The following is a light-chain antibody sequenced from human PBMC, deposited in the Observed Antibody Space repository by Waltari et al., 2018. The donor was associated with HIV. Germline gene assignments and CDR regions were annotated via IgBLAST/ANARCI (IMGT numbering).Light chain of an antibody. J-gene: IGLJ2*01. V-gene: IGLV1-47*01. Sequence: QSVLTQPPSASGTPGQRVTISCSGRASNIGRTYVCWFQQLPGTAPKLLIYRDNQRPSGIPDRFSGSRSGTSASLAISGLRAEDEADYYCAAWDDNLSAVVFGGRTKLTVL. CDR2: RDN. CDR3: AAWDDNLSAVV. CDR1: ASNIGRTY.